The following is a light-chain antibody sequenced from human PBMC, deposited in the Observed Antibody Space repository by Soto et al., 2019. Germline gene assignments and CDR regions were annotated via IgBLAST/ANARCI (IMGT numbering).Light chain of an antibody. CDR3: NSYTSSSTYV. J-gene: IGLJ1*01. Sequence: QSALTQPPSLSGSPGQSITLSCPGNNSDVGRYNYVSWYQQHPGKAPKLIIYDVSNRPSGVSNRFSGSKSGNTASLTISGLQAEDEADYYCNSYTSSSTYVFGTGTKVTVL. V-gene: IGLV2-14*01. CDR1: NSDVGRYNY. CDR2: DVS.